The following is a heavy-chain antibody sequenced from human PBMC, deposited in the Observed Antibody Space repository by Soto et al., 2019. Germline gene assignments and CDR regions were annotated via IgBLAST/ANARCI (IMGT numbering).Heavy chain of an antibody. D-gene: IGHD3-10*01. CDR1: GLTFSSYA. CDR3: AKDFGFGELFWALFDY. Sequence: PGGSLRLSCAASGLTFSSYAMNWVRQAPGKGLEWVSAVTDSGSITYYADSVKGRFTISRDNSKNTLYLQMNSLRAEDTAVYYCAKDFGFGELFWALFDYWGQGTLVTVSS. V-gene: IGHV3-23*01. CDR2: VTDSGSIT. J-gene: IGHJ4*02.